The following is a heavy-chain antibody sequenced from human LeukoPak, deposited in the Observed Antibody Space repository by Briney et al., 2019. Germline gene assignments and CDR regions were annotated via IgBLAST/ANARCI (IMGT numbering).Heavy chain of an antibody. CDR2: IYYSGST. CDR1: GGSISSYY. J-gene: IGHJ5*02. D-gene: IGHD6-13*01. CDR3: ARAGIAAAGTRFDP. Sequence: SETLSLTRTVSGGSISSYYWSWIRQPPGKGLEWIGYIYYSGSTNYNPSLKSRVTISVDTSKNQFSLKLSSVTAADTAVYYCARAGIAAAGTRFDPWGQGTLVTVSS. V-gene: IGHV4-59*01.